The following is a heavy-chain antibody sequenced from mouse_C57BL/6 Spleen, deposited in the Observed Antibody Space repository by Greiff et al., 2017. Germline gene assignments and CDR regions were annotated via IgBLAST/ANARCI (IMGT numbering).Heavy chain of an antibody. CDR3: ARELLRLGYFDV. D-gene: IGHD1-1*01. Sequence: VQLQQSGPELVKPGASVKISCKASGYTFTDYYMNWVKQSHGKSLEWIGDINPNNGGTSYNQKFKGKATLTVAKYSSTAYMELRSLTSEDSAVYYCARELLRLGYFDVWGTGTTVTVSS. CDR1: GYTFTDYY. V-gene: IGHV1-26*01. J-gene: IGHJ1*03. CDR2: INPNNGGT.